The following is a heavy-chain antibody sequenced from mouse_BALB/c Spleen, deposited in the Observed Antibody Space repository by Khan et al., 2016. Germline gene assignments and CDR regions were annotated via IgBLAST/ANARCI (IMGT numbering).Heavy chain of an antibody. CDR3: ARDYGNYYFDY. Sequence: QIQLVQSGPELKKPGETVKISCKASGYTFTNYGMNWVKQAPGKGLKWMGWINTYTGEPTYADDFKGRFAFSLETSASTAYLQINNLKNEDSATYFCARDYGNYYFDYWGQGTTLTVSS. CDR1: GYTFTNYG. J-gene: IGHJ2*01. V-gene: IGHV9-1*02. D-gene: IGHD2-1*01. CDR2: INTYTGEP.